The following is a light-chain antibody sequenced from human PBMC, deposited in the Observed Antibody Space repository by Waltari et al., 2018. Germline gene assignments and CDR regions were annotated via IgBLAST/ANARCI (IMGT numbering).Light chain of an antibody. CDR2: AAS. CDR1: QSISSY. J-gene: IGKJ4*01. V-gene: IGKV1-39*01. Sequence: DIQMTQSPSSLSASVGDRVTITCRTSQSISSYLNLYQQKPGKAPKLLIYAASRLQSGVPSRFSGSGSGTDFTLTISSLQPEDFATYYCQQSYSTPRTFGGGTKVEIK. CDR3: QQSYSTPRT.